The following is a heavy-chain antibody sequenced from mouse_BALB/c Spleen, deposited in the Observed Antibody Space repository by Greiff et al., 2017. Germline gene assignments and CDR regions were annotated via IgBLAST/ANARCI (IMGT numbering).Heavy chain of an antibody. D-gene: IGHD2-1*01. CDR2: IYPGDGDT. Sequence: VQLVESGAELVRPGSSVKISCKASGYAFSSYWMNWVKQRPGQGLEWIGQIYPGDGDTNYNGKFKGKATLTADKSSSTAYMQLSSLTSEDSAVYFCARYGNYGFAYWGQGTLVTVSA. V-gene: IGHV1-80*01. J-gene: IGHJ3*01. CDR3: ARYGNYGFAY. CDR1: GYAFSSYW.